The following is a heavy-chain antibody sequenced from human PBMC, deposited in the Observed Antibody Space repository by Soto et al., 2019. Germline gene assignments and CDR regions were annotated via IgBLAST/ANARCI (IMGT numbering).Heavy chain of an antibody. CDR1: GFTFSSYA. CDR3: AKNPRYKVVPAAIELTNWFDP. CDR2: ISGSGGST. Sequence: PGGSLRLSCAASGFTFSSYAMSWVRQAPGKGLEWVSAISGSGGSTYYADSVKGRFTISRDNSKNTLYLQMNSLRAEDTAVYYCAKNPRYKVVPAAIELTNWFDPWGQGTLVTVSS. J-gene: IGHJ5*02. D-gene: IGHD2-2*01. V-gene: IGHV3-23*01.